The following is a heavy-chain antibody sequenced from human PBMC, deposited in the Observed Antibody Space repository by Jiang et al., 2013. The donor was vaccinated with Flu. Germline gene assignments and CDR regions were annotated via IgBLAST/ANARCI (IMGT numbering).Heavy chain of an antibody. CDR3: AKDSVAGDPLDY. D-gene: IGHD6-19*01. CDR2: T. J-gene: IGHJ4*02. Sequence: TYYADSVKGRFTISRDNSKNSLYLQMNSLRTEDTALYYCAKDSVAGDPLDYWGQGTLVTVSS. V-gene: IGHV3-43*01.